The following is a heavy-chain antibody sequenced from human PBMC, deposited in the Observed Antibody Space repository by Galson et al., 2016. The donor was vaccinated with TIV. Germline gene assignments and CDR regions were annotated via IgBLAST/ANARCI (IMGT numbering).Heavy chain of an antibody. Sequence: SLRLSCAASGLLVSDNYMSWVRQPPGKGLEWVSIIYPSGASYYPESTESVKGRFTISRDDSKNTVFLQINSLGVDDTAVYYCATSTMPNLGDNWGQGTLVTVST. V-gene: IGHV3-53*05. CDR3: ATSTMPNLGDN. J-gene: IGHJ4*02. CDR1: GLLVSDNY. D-gene: IGHD7-27*01. CDR2: IYPSGAS.